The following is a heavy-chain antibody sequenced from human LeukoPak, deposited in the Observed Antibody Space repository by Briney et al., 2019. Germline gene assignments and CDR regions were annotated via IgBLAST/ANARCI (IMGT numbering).Heavy chain of an antibody. CDR1: GYTFTSYG. Sequence: ASVKVSCTASGYTFTSYGISWVRQAPGQGPAPMGWISAYNGNTDYAQKLQGRVTMTTDTSTSTAYMELRSLRSDDTAVYYCARDGSTVTTPGYWGQGTLVTVSS. D-gene: IGHD4-17*01. CDR2: ISAYNGNT. J-gene: IGHJ4*02. CDR3: ARDGSTVTTPGY. V-gene: IGHV1-18*01.